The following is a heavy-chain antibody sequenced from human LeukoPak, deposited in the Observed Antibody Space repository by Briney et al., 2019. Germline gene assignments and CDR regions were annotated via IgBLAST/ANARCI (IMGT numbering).Heavy chain of an antibody. D-gene: IGHD3-10*01. CDR1: GGSFSGYY. CDR2: IYHSGST. J-gene: IGHJ5*02. CDR3: ARGRRGVRDNWFDP. Sequence: SETLSVTCVVYGGSFSGYYWSWIRQPPGKGVEWIGEIYHSGSTNYNPPLKSRVTIPFHTTKNQFSRILSSVTAAGTAVYDCARGRRGVRDNWFDPWGQGTLVTVSS. V-gene: IGHV4-34*01.